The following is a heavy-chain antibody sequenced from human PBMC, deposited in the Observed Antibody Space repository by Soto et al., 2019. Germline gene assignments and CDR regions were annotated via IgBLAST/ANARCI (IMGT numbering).Heavy chain of an antibody. CDR3: AKEHELLWFGEFLDYMDV. Sequence: GGSLRLSCAASGFTFSSHAMSWVRQAPGKGLEWVSAISGSGGSTYYADSVKGRFTISRDNSKNMLYLQMNSLRAEDTAVYYCAKEHELLWFGEFLDYMDVWGKGTTVTVSS. CDR2: ISGSGGST. D-gene: IGHD3-10*01. J-gene: IGHJ6*03. CDR1: GFTFSSHA. V-gene: IGHV3-23*01.